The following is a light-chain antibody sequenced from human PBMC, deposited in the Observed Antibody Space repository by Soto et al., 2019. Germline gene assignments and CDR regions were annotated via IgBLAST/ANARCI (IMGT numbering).Light chain of an antibody. CDR3: QQYNQWPRT. CDR1: QTIAGN. CDR2: GAS. V-gene: IGKV3-15*01. Sequence: EIVMTQSPATLSVSPGERATLSCRASQTIAGNLAWYQQKPGQAPRLLIYGASSRATGIPARFSGRGSGTDFTLTVTSLQSEDSAIYYCQQYNQWPRTFGQGTKVEIK. J-gene: IGKJ1*01.